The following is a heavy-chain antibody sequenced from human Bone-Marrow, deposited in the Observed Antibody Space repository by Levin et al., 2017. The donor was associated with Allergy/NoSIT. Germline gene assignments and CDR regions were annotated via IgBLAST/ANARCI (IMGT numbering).Heavy chain of an antibody. V-gene: IGHV3-66*01. Sequence: GGSLRLSCAASGFTVSSNYMSWVRQAPGKGLEWVSILYSSGKTYYADSVKGRFTISRDNSKNTLYLQMNSLRAEDTAVYYCARDVPFDCWGQGTLVTVSS. CDR3: ARDVPFDC. CDR1: GFTVSSNY. CDR2: LYSSGKT. D-gene: IGHD3-10*02. J-gene: IGHJ4*02.